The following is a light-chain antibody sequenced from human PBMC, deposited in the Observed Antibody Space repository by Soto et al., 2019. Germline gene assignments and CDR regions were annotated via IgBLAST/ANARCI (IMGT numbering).Light chain of an antibody. CDR2: KKT. CDR1: SSNIASNF. V-gene: IGLV1-47*01. Sequence: QSALTQPPSASGTPGQTVTISCSGSSSNIASNFVSWYQQLPGTAPKLLIYKKTQRPSGVPDRFSASKSGTSATLAISELRSEDEADYYCAVWDDSLSGWVFGGGTKLTVL. J-gene: IGLJ3*02. CDR3: AVWDDSLSGWV.